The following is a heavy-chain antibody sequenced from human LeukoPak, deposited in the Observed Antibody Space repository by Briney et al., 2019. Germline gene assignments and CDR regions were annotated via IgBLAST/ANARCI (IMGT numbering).Heavy chain of an antibody. Sequence: GGSLRLSCAASGFIFSSYAMSWVRQAPGKGLEWVSTISGSGGSTYYADSVKGRFTISRDNSKNTVYLQMNGLRAEDTAVYYCAKDIQRGFDYTNSLDSWGQGTLVTVSS. D-gene: IGHD4-11*01. CDR3: AKDIQRGFDYTNSLDS. V-gene: IGHV3-23*01. CDR1: GFIFSSYA. CDR2: ISGSGGST. J-gene: IGHJ4*02.